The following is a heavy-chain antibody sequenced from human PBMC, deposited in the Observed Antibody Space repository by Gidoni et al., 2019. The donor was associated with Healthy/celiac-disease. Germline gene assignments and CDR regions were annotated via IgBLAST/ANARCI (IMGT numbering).Heavy chain of an antibody. CDR1: GYTFTSYY. D-gene: IGHD1-26*01. CDR3: ARARTVGATTDLPDY. Sequence: QVQLVQSGAEVKKPGASVKVSCKASGYTFTSYYMHWVRQAPGQGLEWMGIINASGGSTSYAQKFQGRVTMTRDTSTSTVYMELSSLRSEDTAVYYCARARTVGATTDLPDYWGQGTLVTVSS. V-gene: IGHV1-46*01. J-gene: IGHJ4*02. CDR2: INASGGST.